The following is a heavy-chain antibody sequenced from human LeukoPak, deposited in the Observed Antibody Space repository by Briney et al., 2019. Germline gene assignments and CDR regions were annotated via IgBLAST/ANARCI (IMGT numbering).Heavy chain of an antibody. CDR2: IYSRGGT. Sequence: PGGSLRLSCAASGFTVSSNFMSWVRQAPGKGLECVSVIYSRGGTYYADSVQGRFTISRDNSKNTLYLQMNSLRAEDTAVYYCAKDLDREWEPTHIDYWGQGTLVTVSS. V-gene: IGHV3-53*01. D-gene: IGHD1-26*01. J-gene: IGHJ4*02. CDR1: GFTVSSNF. CDR3: AKDLDREWEPTHIDY.